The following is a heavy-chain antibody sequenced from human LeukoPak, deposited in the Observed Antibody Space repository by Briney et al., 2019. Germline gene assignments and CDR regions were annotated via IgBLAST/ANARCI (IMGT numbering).Heavy chain of an antibody. Sequence: PGGSLRLSCAASRFTFSRYGMHWVRQAPGKGLEWVAVISYDGSKKYYAESVKGRFTISRHNSKNTLYLQMNSLRAEDTAVYYCAKVHPYSSWYSHFFDYWGQGTLVTVSS. D-gene: IGHD6-13*01. CDR2: ISYDGSKK. V-gene: IGHV3-30*18. CDR3: AKVHPYSSWYSHFFDY. CDR1: RFTFSRYG. J-gene: IGHJ4*02.